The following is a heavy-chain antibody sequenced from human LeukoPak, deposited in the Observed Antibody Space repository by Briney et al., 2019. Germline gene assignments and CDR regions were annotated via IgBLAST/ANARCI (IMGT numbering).Heavy chain of an antibody. Sequence: PGGSLRLSCAASGFTFSDYAMNWIRQAPGQGLEWVSYISRSGDTIDYADSVKGRFSISRDNAKNSLYLQMNSLRAEDTAVYYCAGYHWNSGVVYWGQGTLVTVSS. J-gene: IGHJ4*02. CDR1: GFTFSDYA. V-gene: IGHV3-11*01. CDR2: ISRSGDTI. D-gene: IGHD1-7*01. CDR3: AGYHWNSGVVY.